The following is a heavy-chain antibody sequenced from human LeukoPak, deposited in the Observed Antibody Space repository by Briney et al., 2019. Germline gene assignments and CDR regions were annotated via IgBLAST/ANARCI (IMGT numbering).Heavy chain of an antibody. J-gene: IGHJ3*02. V-gene: IGHV4-4*09. CDR2: FYSTGST. CDR1: GDSISSYY. Sequence: SETLSLTCTVSGDSISSYYWSWIRQPPGKGLEWIGYFYSTGSTNYNPPLKSRVTISVDTSENQLSLKLSSVTAADTAVYYCARRKVGATSFDIRDAFDIWGQGTMVTVSS. D-gene: IGHD1-26*01. CDR3: ARRKVGATSFDIRDAFDI.